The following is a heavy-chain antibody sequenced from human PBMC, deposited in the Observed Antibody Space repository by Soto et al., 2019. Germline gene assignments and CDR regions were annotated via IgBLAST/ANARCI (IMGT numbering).Heavy chain of an antibody. CDR1: GYTFTGYY. D-gene: IGHD2-2*01. CDR3: ARFSVVVPTYGMDV. Sequence: ASVKVSCKASGYTFTGYYMHWVRQAPGQGLEWMGWINPNSGGTNYAQKFQGRVTMTRDTSISTAYMELSRLRSGDTAVYYCARFSVVVPTYGMDVWGQGTTVTVSS. CDR2: INPNSGGT. J-gene: IGHJ6*02. V-gene: IGHV1-2*02.